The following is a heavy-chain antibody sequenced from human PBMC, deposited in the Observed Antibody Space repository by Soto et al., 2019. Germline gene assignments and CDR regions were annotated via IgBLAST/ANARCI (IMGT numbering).Heavy chain of an antibody. J-gene: IGHJ6*02. CDR1: GFTFSSYD. CDR2: IGTAGDT. D-gene: IGHD1-1*01. Sequence: GGSLRLSCAASGFTFSSYDMHWVRQATGKGLEWVSAIGTAGDTYYPGSVKGRFTISRENAKNSLYLQMNSLRAEDTAVYYCARAKEVDDQDYYYYYGMDVWGQGTTVTVSS. CDR3: ARAKEVDDQDYYYYYGMDV. V-gene: IGHV3-13*01.